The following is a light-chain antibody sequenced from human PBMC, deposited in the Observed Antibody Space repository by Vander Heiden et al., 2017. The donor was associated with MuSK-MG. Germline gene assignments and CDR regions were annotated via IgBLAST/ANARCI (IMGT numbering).Light chain of an antibody. V-gene: IGKV1-9*01. CDR3: QQLNSYPRT. J-gene: IGKJ4*01. Sequence: IQLTQSPSSLSASVGDRVTITCRASQGISSYLAWYQQKPGKAPKLLIYAASTLQSGVPSRLRGTGSGTDFTLTISSLHPEDFATYYCQQLNSYPRTFGGGTKVEIK. CDR2: AAS. CDR1: QGISSY.